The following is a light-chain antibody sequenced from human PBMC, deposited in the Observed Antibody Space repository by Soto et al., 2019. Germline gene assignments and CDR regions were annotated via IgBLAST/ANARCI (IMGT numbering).Light chain of an antibody. V-gene: IGKV1-5*01. Sequence: DIQMTQSPSTLSASVGDRVTITCRASQSISRWLAWYQQRPGKAPKILIFDASILESGVPSRFSGSGSGTEFALTISCLQPDDFAAYYCQLYDNYLTWTFIQGTKVEVK. CDR3: QLYDNYLTWT. J-gene: IGKJ1*01. CDR2: DAS. CDR1: QSISRW.